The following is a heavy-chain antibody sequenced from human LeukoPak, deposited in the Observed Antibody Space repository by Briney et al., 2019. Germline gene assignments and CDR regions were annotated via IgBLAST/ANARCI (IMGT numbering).Heavy chain of an antibody. CDR2: IRYDGSSE. CDR3: AKTIVGELYYMDV. Sequence: GGSLRLSCAASGFTFRNYGMHWVRQAPGKGLEWVAFIRYDGSSEDYGDSVKGRFTMSRDNSKNTLDLQMNSLRPEDTAVYYCAKTIVGELYYMDVWGKGTTVTVSS. V-gene: IGHV3-30*02. D-gene: IGHD3-3*01. J-gene: IGHJ6*03. CDR1: GFTFRNYG.